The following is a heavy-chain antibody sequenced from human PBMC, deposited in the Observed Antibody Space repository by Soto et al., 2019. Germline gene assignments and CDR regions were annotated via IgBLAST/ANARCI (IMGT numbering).Heavy chain of an antibody. V-gene: IGHV3-23*01. Sequence: SLRLSCVASGFTFSTYAMSWVRQAPGKGLEWVSALTPSGGETFYADSVKGRFTISRDNSMNALYLQMNSLRIEDPAVYYCAHPRGYGVFDAYDIWGQGTMVTVSS. D-gene: IGHD4-17*01. CDR1: GFTFSTYA. J-gene: IGHJ3*02. CDR2: LTPSGGET. CDR3: AHPRGYGVFDAYDI.